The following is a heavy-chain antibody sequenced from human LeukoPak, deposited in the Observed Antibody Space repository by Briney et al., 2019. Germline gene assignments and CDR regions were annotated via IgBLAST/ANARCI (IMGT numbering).Heavy chain of an antibody. CDR1: GGSISSGDYY. CDR3: ARAGDSSSWYGSNYYYYYYMDV. Sequence: PSQTLSLTCTVSGGSISSGDYYWSWIRQPPGKGLEWIGYIYYSGSTNYNPSLKSRVTISVDTSKNQFSLKLSSVTAADTAVYYCARAGDSSSWYGSNYYYYYYMDVWGKGTTVTVSS. J-gene: IGHJ6*03. CDR2: IYYSGST. D-gene: IGHD6-13*01. V-gene: IGHV4-30-4*08.